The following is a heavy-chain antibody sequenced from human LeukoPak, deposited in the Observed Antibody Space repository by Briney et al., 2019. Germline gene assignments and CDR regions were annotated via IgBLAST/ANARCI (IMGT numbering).Heavy chain of an antibody. D-gene: IGHD3-10*01. V-gene: IGHV3-9*01. CDR2: ISWNSGSI. Sequence: GGSLRLSCAASGFTFGDYAMHWVRQAPGKGLEWVSGISWNSGSIGYADSVKGRFTISRDNAKNSLYLQMNSLRAEDTALYYCAKDYGSGSHLPPYFDYWGQGTLVTVSS. J-gene: IGHJ4*02. CDR3: AKDYGSGSHLPPYFDY. CDR1: GFTFGDYA.